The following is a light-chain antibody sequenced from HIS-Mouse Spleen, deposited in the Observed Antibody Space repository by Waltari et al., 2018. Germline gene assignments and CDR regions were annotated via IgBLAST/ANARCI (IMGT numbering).Light chain of an antibody. CDR2: EGS. J-gene: IGLJ2*01. CDR3: YSTDSSGNHRV. CDR1: ALPKKY. Sequence: SYELTQPPSVSVSPGQTARITCSGDALPKKYAYWYQQKPGQAPVLVIYEGSKRPSGIPERFSGSSSGTMATLTISGAQVEDEADYYCYSTDSSGNHRVFGGGTKLTVL. V-gene: IGLV3-10*01.